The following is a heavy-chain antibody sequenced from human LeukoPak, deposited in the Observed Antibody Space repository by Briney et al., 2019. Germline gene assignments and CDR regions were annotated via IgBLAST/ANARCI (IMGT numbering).Heavy chain of an antibody. D-gene: IGHD3-22*01. CDR2: ISNNEDGT. J-gene: IGHJ4*02. V-gene: IGHV3-64D*06. CDR3: VTSGYYYYFDY. CDR1: GFTFNNYA. Sequence: GGPMRLSCSASGFTFNNYAMHWVRQAPGKGLEYVSGISNNEDGTYYADSVRGRFTISRDNSKNTLYLQMRSLRAEDTAVYYCVTSGYYYYFDYWGQGTLVTVSS.